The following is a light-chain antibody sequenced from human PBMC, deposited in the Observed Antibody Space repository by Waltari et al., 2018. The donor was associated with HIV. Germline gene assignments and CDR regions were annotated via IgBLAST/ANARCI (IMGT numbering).Light chain of an antibody. J-gene: IGLJ3*02. V-gene: IGLV4-60*03. CDR1: SGHSTYI. CDR2: IEGSGSY. CDR3: ETRDRNTWV. Sequence: QPVVTQSSSASASLGSSVKLTCTLSSGHSTYIIAWHQQQPGKAPRYLMKIEGSGSYSKGSGVPDRFSGSSSGADRYLTISNLQSEDEADYYCETRDRNTWVFGGGTTLTVL.